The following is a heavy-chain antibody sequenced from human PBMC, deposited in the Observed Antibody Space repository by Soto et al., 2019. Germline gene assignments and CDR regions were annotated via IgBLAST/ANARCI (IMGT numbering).Heavy chain of an antibody. CDR1: GFTFSSYS. CDR3: ARHYYDILTGYHYKELSGMDV. J-gene: IGHJ6*02. CDR2: ISSSSSYI. V-gene: IGHV3-21*01. D-gene: IGHD3-9*01. Sequence: GGSLRLSCAASGFTFSSYSMNWVRQAPGKGLEWVSSISSSSSYIYYADSVKGRFTISRDNAKNSLYLQMNSLRAEDTAVYYCARHYYDILTGYHYKELSGMDVWGQGTTVTVSS.